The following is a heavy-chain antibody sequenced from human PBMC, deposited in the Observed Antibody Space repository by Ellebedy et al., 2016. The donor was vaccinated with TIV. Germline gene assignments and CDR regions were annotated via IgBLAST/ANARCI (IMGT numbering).Heavy chain of an antibody. CDR3: ARGLVVYCSSTSCWEDYYGMDV. D-gene: IGHD2-2*01. CDR2: ISSSSSTI. Sequence: GGSLRLSXAASGFTFSSYSMNWVRQAPGKGLEWVSYISSSSSTIYYADSVKGRFTISRDNAKNSLYLQMNSLRAEDTAVYYCARGLVVYCSSTSCWEDYYGMDVWGQGTTVTVSS. J-gene: IGHJ6*02. CDR1: GFTFSSYS. V-gene: IGHV3-48*04.